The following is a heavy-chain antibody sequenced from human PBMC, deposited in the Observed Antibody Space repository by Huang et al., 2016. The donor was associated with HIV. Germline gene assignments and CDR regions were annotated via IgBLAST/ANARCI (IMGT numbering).Heavy chain of an antibody. CDR2: IYWDNEE. J-gene: IGHJ4*02. CDR3: VHRLRYGKWYVDY. CDR1: GFSLTSSGVA. Sequence: QITLKESGPTLVKPTQTLTLTCTFSGFSLTSSGVAVGWIRQPPGKALEWRARIYWDNEERFSPSLKTRLTITKDTPKNEVVLTMTSMDPVDTATYYCVHRLRYGKWYVDYWGQGVLVTVSS. D-gene: IGHD6-13*01. V-gene: IGHV2-5*02.